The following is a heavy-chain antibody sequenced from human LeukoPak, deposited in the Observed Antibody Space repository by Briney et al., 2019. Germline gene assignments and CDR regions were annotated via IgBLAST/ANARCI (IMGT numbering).Heavy chain of an antibody. J-gene: IGHJ4*02. CDR2: INSDGSST. D-gene: IGHD3-22*01. CDR3: ARSLGSSGYQDY. V-gene: IGHV3-74*01. Sequence: RPGGSLRLSCAASGFTFSSYWMHWVRQAPGKGLVWVSRINSDGSSTSYADSVKGRFTISRDNAKNTVYLQMNSLRAEDTAVYYCARSLGSSGYQDYWGQGTLVTVSS. CDR1: GFTFSSYW.